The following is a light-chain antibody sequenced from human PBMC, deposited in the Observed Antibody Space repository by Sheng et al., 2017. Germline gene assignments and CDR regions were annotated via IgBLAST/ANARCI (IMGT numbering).Light chain of an antibody. CDR2: DDT. CDR3: QVWDSTGDHLYV. CDR1: NVGSKS. V-gene: IGLV3-21*03. J-gene: IGLJ1*01. Sequence: SYELTQPPSVSVATGKTARITCGGNNVGSKSVHWYQQKPGQAPVPVVYDDTDRPSGIPERFSGSNSGNTAILTISRVEAGDEADYYCQVWDSTGDHLYVFGTGTRVTVL.